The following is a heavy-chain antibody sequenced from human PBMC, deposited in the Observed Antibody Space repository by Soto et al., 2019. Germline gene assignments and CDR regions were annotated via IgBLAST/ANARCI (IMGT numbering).Heavy chain of an antibody. CDR3: ARDMTRTVVPYFDF. Sequence: VASVRVSCKASGGTFSNYVVNWVRQAPGQGLEWMGRIIPISGAANYAQKFQGRVTITADKSTSTSYMELRSLRSEGTAVYYCARDMTRTVVPYFDFWRQGTLVTVSS. CDR2: IIPISGAA. D-gene: IGHD1-7*01. J-gene: IGHJ4*02. CDR1: GGTFSNYV. V-gene: IGHV1-69*06.